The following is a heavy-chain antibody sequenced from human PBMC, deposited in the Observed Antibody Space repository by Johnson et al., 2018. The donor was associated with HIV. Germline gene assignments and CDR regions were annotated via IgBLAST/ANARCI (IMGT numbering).Heavy chain of an antibody. D-gene: IGHD2-8*02. CDR3: ARDGSVPIGDI. CDR1: GFTLSSYA. J-gene: IGHJ3*02. CDR2: IYSGGNT. Sequence: QVQLVESGGGVVQPGRSLRVSCVASGFTLSSYAMHWVRQAPGKGLEWVSLIYSGGNTYYADSVRGRFTISRDNSKNTLYLQMNSLRAEDTAVHYCARDGSVPIGDIWGQGTMVTVSS. V-gene: IGHV3-NL1*01.